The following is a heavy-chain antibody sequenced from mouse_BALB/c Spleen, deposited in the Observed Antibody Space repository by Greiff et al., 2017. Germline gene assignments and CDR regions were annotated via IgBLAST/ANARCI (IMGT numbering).Heavy chain of an antibody. CDR2: ISSGGGST. CDR3: ARQTTMRYYYAMDY. V-gene: IGHV5-12-1*01. D-gene: IGHD2-1*01. Sequence: EVMLVESGGGLVKPGGSLKLSCAASGFAFSSYDMSWVRPTPEKRLEWVAYISSGGGSTYYPDTVKGRFTISRDNAKNTLYLQMSSLKSEDTAMYYCARQTTMRYYYAMDYWGQGTSVTVSS. CDR1: GFAFSSYD. J-gene: IGHJ4*01.